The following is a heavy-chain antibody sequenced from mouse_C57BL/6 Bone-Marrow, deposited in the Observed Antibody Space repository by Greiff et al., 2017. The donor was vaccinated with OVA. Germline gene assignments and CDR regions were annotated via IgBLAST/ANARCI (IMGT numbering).Heavy chain of an antibody. CDR1: GYSITSGYY. CDR2: ISYDGSN. CDR3: ARDYYGNNYAMDY. Sequence: EVKVEESGPGLVKPSQSLSLTCSVTGYSITSGYYWNWIRQFPGNKLEWMGYISYDGSNNYNPSLKNRISITRDTSKNQFFLKLNSVTTEDTATYYCARDYYGNNYAMDYWGQGTSVTVSS. J-gene: IGHJ4*01. D-gene: IGHD2-1*01. V-gene: IGHV3-6*01.